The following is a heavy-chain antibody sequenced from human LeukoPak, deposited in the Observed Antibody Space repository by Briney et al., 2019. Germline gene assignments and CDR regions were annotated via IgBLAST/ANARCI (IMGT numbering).Heavy chain of an antibody. CDR3: ARVYDRWSGYSSGYYFDY. Sequence: ASVKVSCKVSGYTLTELSMHWVRQAPGQGLEWMGSMNPNDGLTNYAQKFQGRVTMTRDTSISTAYMEMSRLRSDDTAVYYCARVYDRWSGYSSGYYFDYWGQGTLVTVSS. CDR2: MNPNDGLT. V-gene: IGHV1-2*02. D-gene: IGHD3-3*01. J-gene: IGHJ4*02. CDR1: GYTLTELS.